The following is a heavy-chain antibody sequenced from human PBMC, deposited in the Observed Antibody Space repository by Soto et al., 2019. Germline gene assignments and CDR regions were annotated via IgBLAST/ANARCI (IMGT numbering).Heavy chain of an antibody. CDR3: ARADLDYDSSGYIDV. V-gene: IGHV4-61*01. Sequence: KASETLSLTCTVSGGSVSSGSYYWSWIRQPPGKGLEWIGYIYYSGSTNYNPSLKSRVTISVDTSKNQFSLKLSSVTAADTAVYYCARADLDYDSSGYIDVWGQGTTVTVSS. CDR1: GGSVSSGSYY. D-gene: IGHD3-22*01. J-gene: IGHJ6*02. CDR2: IYYSGST.